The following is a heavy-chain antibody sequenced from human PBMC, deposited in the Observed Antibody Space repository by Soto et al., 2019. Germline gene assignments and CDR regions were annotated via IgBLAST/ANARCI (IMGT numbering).Heavy chain of an antibody. CDR3: AAHGFGVSSPPSFDI. V-gene: IGHV1-69*01. D-gene: IGHD3-10*01. J-gene: IGHJ4*02. CDR1: GGTFSGYV. Sequence: QLVQSGSEVKKPGSSVKVSCQASGGTFSGYVVTWVRQAPGQGLEWMGEFVPLFGTTNYAQRFSGRITITAEESTSTAYMELRTLRSDDTAVYYCAAHGFGVSSPPSFDIWGQGTLVTVSS. CDR2: FVPLFGTT.